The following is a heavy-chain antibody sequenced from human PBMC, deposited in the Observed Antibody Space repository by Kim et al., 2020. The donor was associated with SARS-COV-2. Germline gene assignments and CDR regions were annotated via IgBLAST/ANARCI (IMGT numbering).Heavy chain of an antibody. CDR2: INAGNGNT. J-gene: IGHJ4*02. CDR3: ARVGWELLEYYFDY. V-gene: IGHV1-3*01. CDR1: GYTFTSYA. Sequence: ASVKVSCNASGYTFTSYAMHWVRQAPGQRLEWMGWINAGNGNTKYSQKFQGRVTITRDTSASTAYMELSSLRSEDTAVYYCARVGWELLEYYFDYWVKGTLNTVTS. D-gene: IGHD1-26*01.